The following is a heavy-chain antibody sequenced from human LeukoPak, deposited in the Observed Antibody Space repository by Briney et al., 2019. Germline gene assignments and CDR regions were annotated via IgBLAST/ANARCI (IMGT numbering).Heavy chain of an antibody. CDR3: AQEGTARISTWYDN. D-gene: IGHD6-13*01. Sequence: PGRSLRLSCAGAGFTFSNYGMHWVRQAPGKGLDWVAVISYEGRTTYYADSVKGRFTISRDNSRNTLFLQMDSLRPEDTAVYYCAQEGTARISTWYDNWGQGTLVTVSS. J-gene: IGHJ4*02. V-gene: IGHV3-30*18. CDR2: ISYEGRTT. CDR1: GFTFSNYG.